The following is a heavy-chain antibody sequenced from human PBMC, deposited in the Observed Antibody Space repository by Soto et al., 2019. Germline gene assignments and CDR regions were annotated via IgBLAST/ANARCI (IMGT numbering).Heavy chain of an antibody. CDR1: VFTFSSYA. J-gene: IGHJ4*02. D-gene: IGHD5-12*01. CDR3: ARTRGYSDYDLDY. V-gene: IGHV3-23*01. Sequence: PWWSLRLSCSASVFTFSSYAMTWFRQAPGKGLEWVSAISYSGVSTYYADSVKGRFTISRDSSENTLSLQMNSLRVDDTAVYYCARTRGYSDYDLDYWGQGTLVTVSS. CDR2: ISYSGVST.